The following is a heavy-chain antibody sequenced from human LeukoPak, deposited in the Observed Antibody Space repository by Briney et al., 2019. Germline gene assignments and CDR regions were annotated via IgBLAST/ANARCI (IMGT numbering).Heavy chain of an antibody. J-gene: IGHJ6*03. Sequence: SETLSLTCAVYGGSFSGYCWSWIRQPPGKGLEWIGEINHSGSTNYNPSLKSRVTISVDTSKNHFSLKLSSVSAPDTAVYYCASTIFGVDLSYYYYYMYVCGEGSTVTVSS. CDR1: GGSFSGYC. V-gene: IGHV4-34*01. D-gene: IGHD3-3*01. CDR2: INHSGST. CDR3: ASTIFGVDLSYYYYYMYV.